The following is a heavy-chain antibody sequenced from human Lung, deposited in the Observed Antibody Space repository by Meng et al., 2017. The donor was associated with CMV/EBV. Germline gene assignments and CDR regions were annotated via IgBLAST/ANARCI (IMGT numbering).Heavy chain of an antibody. V-gene: IGHV3-30*02. CDR1: GFTFGNYA. CDR2: IGHDGNNE. D-gene: IGHD2-2*02. Sequence: VQLVESGGGVVQAGGSLRLSCATSGFTFGNYAMHWVRQAPGKGLEWLAFIGHDGNNEQYADSMKGRFTISRDNFNTLYLQMKSLTDEDTALYYCGRDYINSVDHWGQGTLVTVSS. CDR3: GRDYINSVDH. J-gene: IGHJ4*02.